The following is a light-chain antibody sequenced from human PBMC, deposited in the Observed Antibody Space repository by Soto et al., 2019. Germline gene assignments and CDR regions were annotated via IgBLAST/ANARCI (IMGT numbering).Light chain of an antibody. V-gene: IGKV1-33*01. CDR3: KQYHNLPSIT. CDR1: QDISNY. Sequence: DIQMTQSPSSLSASVGDRVTITCQASQDISNYLNCYQQKPGKAPKILFYDASNLDTGFPSRYNGSGSVTDFTFTISSLQPEDIATYYGKQYHNLPSITFGQGTRLEIK. J-gene: IGKJ5*01. CDR2: DAS.